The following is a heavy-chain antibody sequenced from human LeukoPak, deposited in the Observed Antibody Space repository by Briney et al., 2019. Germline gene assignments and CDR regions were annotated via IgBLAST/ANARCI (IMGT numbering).Heavy chain of an antibody. V-gene: IGHV3-30*15. Sequence: GGSLRLSCVASGISLRSYSVHWVRQAPAKGLEWVALTSHDESNKKYAESVKGRCTISRDNSKDTVSLQLSNLRDEDTADYFCAKGETSGAYFTDFWGPGTRVTVSS. D-gene: IGHD1-26*01. CDR1: GISLRSYS. J-gene: IGHJ4*02. CDR2: TSHDESNK. CDR3: AKGETSGAYFTDF.